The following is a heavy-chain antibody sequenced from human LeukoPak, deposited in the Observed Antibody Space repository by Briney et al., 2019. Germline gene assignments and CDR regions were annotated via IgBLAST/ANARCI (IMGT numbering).Heavy chain of an antibody. CDR2: INHSGST. J-gene: IGHJ4*02. Sequence: SETLSLTCAVYGGSFSGYYWSWIRRPPGKGLEWIGEINHSGSTNYNPSLKSRVTISVDTSKNQFSLKLSSVTAADTAMYYCASARGGVAAIARPFDYWGQGTLVTVSS. CDR3: ASARGGVAAIARPFDY. D-gene: IGHD2-15*01. V-gene: IGHV4-34*01. CDR1: GGSFSGYY.